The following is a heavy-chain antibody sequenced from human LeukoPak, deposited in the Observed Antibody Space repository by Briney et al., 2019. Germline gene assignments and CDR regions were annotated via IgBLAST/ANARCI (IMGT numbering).Heavy chain of an antibody. CDR2: ISPYNGNT. CDR3: ATHGTYCGGDCYSYF. Sequence: ASVKVSCKASGYIFINYGINWVRQAPGQGLEWMGWISPYNGNTNYAQKLQGRVTMTTDTSTSTAYMELRSLTSDDTAVYYCATHGTYCGGDCYSYFWGHGTLITVSP. D-gene: IGHD2-21*01. J-gene: IGHJ4*01. V-gene: IGHV1-18*01. CDR1: GYIFINYG.